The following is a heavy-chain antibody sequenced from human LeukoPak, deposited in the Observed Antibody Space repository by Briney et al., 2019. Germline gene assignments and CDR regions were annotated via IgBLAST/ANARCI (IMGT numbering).Heavy chain of an antibody. J-gene: IGHJ3*02. Sequence: NPSETLSLTCAVYGGSFSGYYWSWIRQPPGKGLEWIGEINHSGSTNYNPSLKSRVTISVDTSKNQFSLKLSSVTAADTAVYYCARVGCYYDSSPGNAFDIWGQGTMVTVSS. CDR2: INHSGST. D-gene: IGHD3-22*01. CDR1: GGSFSGYY. V-gene: IGHV4-34*01. CDR3: ARVGCYYDSSPGNAFDI.